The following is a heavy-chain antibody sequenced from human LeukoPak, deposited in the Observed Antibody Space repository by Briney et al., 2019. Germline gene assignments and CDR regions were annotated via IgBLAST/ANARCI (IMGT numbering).Heavy chain of an antibody. J-gene: IGHJ6*02. Sequence: GGSLRLSCTVSGFTFDDYAMQWVRHTPGKGVEWVAGITWNRDNIGYGDSVKGRFTISRDNVKNVLYLQMNSLRPEDTALYYCAKDLSSAITSALVLDVWGQGTTVIVS. D-gene: IGHD3-22*01. CDR3: AKDLSSAITSALVLDV. CDR1: GFTFDDYA. V-gene: IGHV3-9*01. CDR2: ITWNRDNI.